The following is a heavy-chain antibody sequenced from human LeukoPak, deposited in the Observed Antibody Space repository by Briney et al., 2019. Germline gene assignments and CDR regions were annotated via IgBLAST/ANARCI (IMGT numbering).Heavy chain of an antibody. D-gene: IGHD6-13*01. Sequence: SVTVSCKASGYTFTSYYMHWVRQAPGQGLEWMGIINPSGCSTSYAQKFQGTVTMTRDMSTSTVYMELRSLRSDDTAVYYCASSTLHPYSSSWYDAFDIWGQGTMVTVSS. CDR1: GYTFTSYY. CDR3: ASSTLHPYSSSWYDAFDI. J-gene: IGHJ3*02. CDR2: INPSGCST. V-gene: IGHV1-46*01.